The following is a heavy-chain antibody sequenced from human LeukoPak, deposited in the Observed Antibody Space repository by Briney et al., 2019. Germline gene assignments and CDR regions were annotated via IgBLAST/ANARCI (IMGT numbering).Heavy chain of an antibody. CDR1: GCSFTSYW. J-gene: IGHJ6*02. CDR3: ARPGSNYGDYYYYGMDV. Sequence: GESLKISCKGSGCSFTSYWIGWVRQMPGKGLEWMGIIYPGDSDTRYSPSFQGQVTISADKSISTAYLQWSSLKASDTAMYYCARPGSNYGDYYYYGMDVWGQGTTVTVSS. CDR2: IYPGDSDT. V-gene: IGHV5-51*01. D-gene: IGHD4-11*01.